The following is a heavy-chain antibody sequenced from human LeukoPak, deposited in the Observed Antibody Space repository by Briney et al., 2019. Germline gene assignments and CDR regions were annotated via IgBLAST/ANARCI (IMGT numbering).Heavy chain of an antibody. CDR2: IYPGDSDT. CDR3: ARPLTYCGGDCFLTPPDY. D-gene: IGHD2-21*02. CDR1: GYSFTSYW. Sequence: GESLKISCKGSGYSFTSYWSGWVRQLPGKGLEWMGIIYPGDSDTKYSPSFQGQVTISADKSISTAYLQWSSLKASDTAIYYCARPLTYCGGDCFLTPPDYWGQGTLVTVSS. V-gene: IGHV5-51*01. J-gene: IGHJ4*02.